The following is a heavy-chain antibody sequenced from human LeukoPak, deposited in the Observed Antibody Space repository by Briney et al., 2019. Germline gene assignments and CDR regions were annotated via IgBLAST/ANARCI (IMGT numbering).Heavy chain of an antibody. CDR2: MSPKIGNS. D-gene: IGHD3-9*01. J-gene: IGHJ5*02. CDR3: ARGLGPVNVDWLDWFDP. CDR1: GYTFTDYD. Sequence: GASVKVSCKTSGYTFTDYDINWVRQAAGQGLEWMGWMSPKIGNSGYAEKFQGRVTMTRDTSTSTAYMELSSLRSEDTAVYFCARGLGPVNVDWLDWFDPWGQGTLVTVSS. V-gene: IGHV1-8*01.